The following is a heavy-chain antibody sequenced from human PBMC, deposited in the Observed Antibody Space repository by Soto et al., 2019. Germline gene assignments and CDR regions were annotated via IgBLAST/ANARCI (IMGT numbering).Heavy chain of an antibody. J-gene: IGHJ3*02. CDR1: GFTFSSYS. V-gene: IGHV3-21*01. CDR3: ARECPYCGGGAFDI. Sequence: PGGSLRLSCAASGFTFSSYSMNWVRQAPGKGLEWVSSISSSSSYIYYADSVKGRFTISRDNAKNSLYLQMNSLRAEDTAVYYCARECPYCGGGAFDIWGQGTMVTVSS. CDR2: ISSSSSYI. D-gene: IGHD2-21*01.